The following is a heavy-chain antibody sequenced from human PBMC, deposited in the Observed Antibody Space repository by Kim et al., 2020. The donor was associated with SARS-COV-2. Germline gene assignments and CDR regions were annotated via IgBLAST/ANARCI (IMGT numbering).Heavy chain of an antibody. CDR2: IYHSGST. J-gene: IGHJ6*02. D-gene: IGHD3-22*01. V-gene: IGHV4-4*02. CDR3: ARDDSGWLLPSPLLNGMDV. Sequence: SETLSLTCAVSGGSISSSNWWSWVRQPPGKGLEWIGEIYHSGSTNYNPSLKSRVTISVDKSKNQFSLKLSSVTAADTAVYYCARDDSGWLLPSPLLNGMDVWGQGTTVTVSS. CDR1: GGSISSSNW.